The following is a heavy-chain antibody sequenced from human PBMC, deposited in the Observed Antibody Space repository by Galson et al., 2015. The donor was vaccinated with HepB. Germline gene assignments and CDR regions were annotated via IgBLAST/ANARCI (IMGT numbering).Heavy chain of an antibody. J-gene: IGHJ4*02. V-gene: IGHV3-48*01. CDR3: AKDPYLYSALAGTMAGFDY. CDR2: ISTTSDNK. CDR1: GFTFSSYT. D-gene: IGHD6-19*01. Sequence: SLRLSCAASGFTFSSYTMNWVRQAPGKGLEWISYISTTSDNKFSADSVKGRFIISRDHSKNTLYLQMNSLRAEDTALYYCAKDPYLYSALAGTMAGFDYWGQGTLVTVSS.